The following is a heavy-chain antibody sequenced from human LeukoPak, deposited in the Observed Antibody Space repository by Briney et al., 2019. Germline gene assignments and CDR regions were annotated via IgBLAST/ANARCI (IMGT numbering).Heavy chain of an antibody. CDR3: ARRTGSYFGQFDS. CDR2: TYYSGSA. D-gene: IGHD3-10*01. CDR1: GGSIFADY. J-gene: IGHJ4*02. Sequence: SETLSLTCSVSGGSIFADYWSWIRQPPGKGLEWIGYTYYSGSANYNPSLKSRITISVDTSKNKFSLRLRSVTAADTAIYYCARRTGSYFGQFDSWGQGTLVTVSS. V-gene: IGHV4-59*01.